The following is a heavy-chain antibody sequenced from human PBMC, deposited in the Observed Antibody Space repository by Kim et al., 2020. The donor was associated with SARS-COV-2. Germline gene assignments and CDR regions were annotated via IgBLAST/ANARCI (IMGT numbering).Heavy chain of an antibody. CDR2: IIPIFGTA. Sequence: SVKVSCKASGGTFSSYAISWVRRAPGQGLEWMGGIIPIFGTANYAQKFQGRVTITADESTSTAYMELSSLRSEDTAVYYCARGFWGRAVAGTHPRDYYYYGMDVWGQGTTVTVSS. CDR3: ARGFWGRAVAGTHPRDYYYYGMDV. J-gene: IGHJ6*02. CDR1: GGTFSSYA. V-gene: IGHV1-69*13. D-gene: IGHD6-19*01.